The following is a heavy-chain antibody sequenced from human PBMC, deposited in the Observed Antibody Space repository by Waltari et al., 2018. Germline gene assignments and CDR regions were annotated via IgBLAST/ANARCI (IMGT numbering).Heavy chain of an antibody. D-gene: IGHD3-16*01. Sequence: EVQVVESGGGLVQPGGSLRLSCAASGFPVRPNSMMWFRQPPGKGLEWVSTIYSGGSTYYADSLRGRFTISRDNSKNTLYLQMNSLTPEDSAVYYCARELPSGGGVGDYWGQGTLVTVSS. CDR3: ARELPSGGGVGDY. V-gene: IGHV3-66*02. J-gene: IGHJ4*02. CDR1: GFPVRPNS. CDR2: IYSGGST.